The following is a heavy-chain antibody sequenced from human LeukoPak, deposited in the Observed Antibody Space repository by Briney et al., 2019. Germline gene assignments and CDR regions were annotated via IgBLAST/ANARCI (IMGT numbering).Heavy chain of an antibody. CDR1: GFTVSSNY. J-gene: IGHJ6*02. V-gene: IGHV3-66*01. D-gene: IGHD3-9*01. CDR3: ARERTEYDILTGYRYYYGMDV. Sequence: QTGGALRLSCAVSGFTVSSNYMSWVRQAPGKGLEWVSVIYSGGSTYYADSVKGRFTISRDNSKNTVYLQMNSLRAEDTAVYYFARERTEYDILTGYRYYYGMDVWGQGTTVTVSS. CDR2: IYSGGST.